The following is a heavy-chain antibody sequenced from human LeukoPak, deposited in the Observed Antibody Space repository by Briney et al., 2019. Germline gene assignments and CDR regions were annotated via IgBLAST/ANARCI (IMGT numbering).Heavy chain of an antibody. D-gene: IGHD6-13*01. Sequence: GGSLRLSCAASGFTFDDYGMSWVRQAPGKGLEWVSGINWNGGSTGYADSVKGRFTISRDNAKNSLYLQMNSLRAEDTALYHCARHRNIYSSWYGDAFDIWGQGTMDTVSS. CDR2: INWNGGST. CDR1: GFTFDDYG. J-gene: IGHJ3*02. V-gene: IGHV3-20*01. CDR3: ARHRNIYSSWYGDAFDI.